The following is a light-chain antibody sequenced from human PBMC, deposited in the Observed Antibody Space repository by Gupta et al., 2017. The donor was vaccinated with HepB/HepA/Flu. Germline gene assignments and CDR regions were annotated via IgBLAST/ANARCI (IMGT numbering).Light chain of an antibody. V-gene: IGKV1-39*01. J-gene: IGKJ4*01. CDR2: AAS. CDR3: QQSDSTPLT. Sequence: DIQMTQSPSSLSASVGDRVTITCRASQSISSYLNWYQQKPGKAPKLLIYAASSLQSGVSSRFSGSGSGTDFTLTISRLQPEDFATYYCQQSDSTPLTFGAGTKVEIK. CDR1: QSISSY.